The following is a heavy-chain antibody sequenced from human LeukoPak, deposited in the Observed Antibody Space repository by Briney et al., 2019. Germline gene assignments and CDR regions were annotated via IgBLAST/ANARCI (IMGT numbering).Heavy chain of an antibody. J-gene: IGHJ5*02. CDR2: IYPGDSDT. CDR3: ARQPSRPYYDFWSGYYVWFDP. CDR1: GYSFTSYW. Sequence: GESLKISCKGSGYSFTSYWIGWVRQMPGKGLEWMGIIYPGDSDTRYSPSFQGQVTISADKSISTAYLQWSSLKASDTAMYYCARQPSRPYYDFWSGYYVWFDPWGQGTLVTVSS. V-gene: IGHV5-51*01. D-gene: IGHD3-3*01.